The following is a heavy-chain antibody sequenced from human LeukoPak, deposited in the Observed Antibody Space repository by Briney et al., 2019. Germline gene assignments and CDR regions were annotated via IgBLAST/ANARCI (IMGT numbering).Heavy chain of an antibody. CDR2: IRFDGTIK. CDR3: AKARGNIWVPQNAIGGWSPP. CDR1: GYTFSSYG. J-gene: IGHJ5*02. Sequence: PGGSLRLSCAASGYTFSSYGMHWVRQAPGKGLEWVAFIRFDGTIKDYADSVKGRFTISRDNSKNTLNLLMNSLRVEDTAMYHCAKARGNIWVPQNAIGGWSPPWGQGPLVTFSS. D-gene: IGHD2-8*01. V-gene: IGHV3-30*02.